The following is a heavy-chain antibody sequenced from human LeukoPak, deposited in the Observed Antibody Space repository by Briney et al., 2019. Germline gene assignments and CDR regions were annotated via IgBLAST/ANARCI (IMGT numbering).Heavy chain of an antibody. Sequence: SETLSLTCTVSGGSVSSSGYYWGWVRQPPGKGLEWIGSISYSGSTSYTPSLKSRVTISVDTSKNQFSLKMSSVTAADTAVYFCVRDLEHFDIDYWGQGALVTVSS. CDR1: GGSVSSSGYY. CDR2: ISYSGST. J-gene: IGHJ4*02. D-gene: IGHD1/OR15-1a*01. V-gene: IGHV4-39*07. CDR3: VRDLEHFDIDY.